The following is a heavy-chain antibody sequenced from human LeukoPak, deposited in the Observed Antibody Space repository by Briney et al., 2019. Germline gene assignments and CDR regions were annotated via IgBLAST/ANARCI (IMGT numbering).Heavy chain of an antibody. CDR3: ARRGGKVPAAKAVDY. Sequence: PGGSLGLSCAASGFTFSSYWMSWVRQAPGKGLEWVANIKQDGSEKYYVDSVKGRFTISRDNAKNSLYLQMNSLRAEDTAVYYCARRGGKVPAAKAVDYWGQGTLVTVSS. V-gene: IGHV3-7*01. J-gene: IGHJ4*02. D-gene: IGHD2-2*01. CDR2: IKQDGSEK. CDR1: GFTFSSYW.